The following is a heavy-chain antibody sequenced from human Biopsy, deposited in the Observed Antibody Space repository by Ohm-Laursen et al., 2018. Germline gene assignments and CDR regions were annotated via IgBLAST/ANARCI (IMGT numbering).Heavy chain of an antibody. D-gene: IGHD3-3*01. CDR3: ARLSTLFGVADFTDD. J-gene: IGHJ4*02. V-gene: IGHV4-59*08. CDR1: GASVRSHF. Sequence: TLSLTCTLSGASVRSHFLTWIRQPPGKGLQWIGSISNSGTTKSSPSLKSRVNISLHTSKNQLSLKLTSVTAADTAVYYCARLSTLFGVADFTDDWGQGTLVTVPS. CDR2: ISNSGTT.